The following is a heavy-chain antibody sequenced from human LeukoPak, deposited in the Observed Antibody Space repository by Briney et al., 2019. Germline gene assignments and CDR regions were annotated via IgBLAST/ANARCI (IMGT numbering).Heavy chain of an antibody. CDR2: IYYSGST. CDR1: GGSVSSGSYY. Sequence: SETLSLTCTVSGGSVSSGSYYWSWIRQPPGKGLEWIGYIYYSGSTNYNPSLKSRVTISVDTSKNQFSLKLSSVTAADTAVYHCASLITSCYAGCYYGMDVWGQGTTVTVSS. D-gene: IGHD2-2*01. J-gene: IGHJ6*02. CDR3: ASLITSCYAGCYYGMDV. V-gene: IGHV4-61*01.